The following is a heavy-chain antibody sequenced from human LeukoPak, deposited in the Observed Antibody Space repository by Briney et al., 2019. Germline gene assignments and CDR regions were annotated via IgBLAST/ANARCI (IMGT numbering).Heavy chain of an antibody. CDR3: VRGDWYFES. CDR2: MNRDGTEK. V-gene: IGHV3-7*04. J-gene: IGHJ4*02. D-gene: IGHD2-21*01. CDR1: GFNFTDSR. Sequence: GGSLRLSCATSGFNFTDSRMTWVRQAPGKGLQWVANMNRDGTEKHFLDYVAGRFTISRDNAKKSLYLQMSSLRPQDTAVYFCVRGDWYFESWGQGTLVTVFS.